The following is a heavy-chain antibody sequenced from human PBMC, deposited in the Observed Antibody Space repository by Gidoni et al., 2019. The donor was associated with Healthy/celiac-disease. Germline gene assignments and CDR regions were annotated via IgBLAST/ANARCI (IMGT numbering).Heavy chain of an antibody. Sequence: QLQLQESGPGLVKPSETLSLTCTVSGGSISSSSYYWGWIRQPPGKGLEWIGSIYYSGSTYYNPSLKSRVTISVDTSKNQFSLKLSSVTAADTAVYYCARQYTGYCSSTSCSHYYYYGMDVWGQGTTVTVSS. D-gene: IGHD2-2*01. V-gene: IGHV4-39*01. CDR3: ARQYTGYCSSTSCSHYYYYGMDV. CDR1: GGSISSSSYY. CDR2: IYYSGST. J-gene: IGHJ6*02.